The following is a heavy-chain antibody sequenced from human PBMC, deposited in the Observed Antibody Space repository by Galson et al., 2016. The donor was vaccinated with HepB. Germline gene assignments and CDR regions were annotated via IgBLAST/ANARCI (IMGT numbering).Heavy chain of an antibody. CDR1: GYTFTNYY. Sequence: SVKVSCKASGYTFTNYYIHWVRQAPGQGLEWMGIINPSGGTIRYAQKFQGRVTMTRDTSTSTVYMELSSLRSEDTAVFYCARYGSGSFDSWGQGTLVTVST. CDR3: ARYGSGSFDS. CDR2: INPSGGTI. D-gene: IGHD3-10*01. V-gene: IGHV1-46*01. J-gene: IGHJ4*02.